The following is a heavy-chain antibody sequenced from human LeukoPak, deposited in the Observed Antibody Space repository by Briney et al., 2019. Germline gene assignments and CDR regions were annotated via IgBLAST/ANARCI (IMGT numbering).Heavy chain of an antibody. CDR1: GGSFSGYY. CDR2: INHSGST. J-gene: IGHJ6*03. V-gene: IGHV4-34*01. Sequence: PSETLSLTCAVYGGSFSGYYWSWIRQPPGKGLEWIGEINHSGSTNYNPSLKSRVTISVDTSKNQFSLKLSSVTAADTAVYYCARGCNGWYHLYYYYYYMDVWGKGTTVTVSS. D-gene: IGHD6-19*01. CDR3: ARGCNGWYHLYYYYYYMDV.